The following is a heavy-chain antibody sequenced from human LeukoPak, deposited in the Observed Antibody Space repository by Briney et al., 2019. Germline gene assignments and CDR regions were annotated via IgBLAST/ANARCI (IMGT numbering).Heavy chain of an antibody. D-gene: IGHD1-26*01. CDR2: ISYDGSNK. Sequence: PGRSLRLSCAASGFTFSSYAMHWVRQAPGKGLEWVAVISYDGSNKYYADFVKGRFTISRDNSKNTLYLQMNSLRAEDTAVYYCARIVGATGTVDYWGQGTLVTVSS. J-gene: IGHJ4*02. CDR3: ARIVGATGTVDY. V-gene: IGHV3-30-3*01. CDR1: GFTFSSYA.